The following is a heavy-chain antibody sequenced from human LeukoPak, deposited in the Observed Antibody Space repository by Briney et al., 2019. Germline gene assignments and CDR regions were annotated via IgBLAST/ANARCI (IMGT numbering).Heavy chain of an antibody. CDR3: AMQWLEQEYYYYYMDV. D-gene: IGHD6-19*01. V-gene: IGHV1-46*01. CDR2: INPSGGST. Sequence: ASVRVSCKASGYTFTGYYMHWVPQAPGQGLEWMGIINPSGGSTSYAQKFQGRVTMTRDMSTSTVYMELSSLRSEDTAVYYCAMQWLEQEYYYYYMDVWGKGTTVTVSS. CDR1: GYTFTGYY. J-gene: IGHJ6*03.